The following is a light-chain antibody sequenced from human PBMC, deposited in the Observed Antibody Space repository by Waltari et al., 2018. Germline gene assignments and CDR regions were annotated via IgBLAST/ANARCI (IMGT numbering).Light chain of an antibody. CDR2: AAS. CDR3: QQGYRMPIT. Sequence: DIQMTQSPSSLSASVGDRVTITCRASQSIISYLNWYQQKPGKAPKLLIYAASSLQSEVPSRFSGSGSGTYFTLTISSLQPEDFATYYCQQGYRMPITFGQGTRLDIK. J-gene: IGKJ5*01. V-gene: IGKV1-39*01. CDR1: QSIISY.